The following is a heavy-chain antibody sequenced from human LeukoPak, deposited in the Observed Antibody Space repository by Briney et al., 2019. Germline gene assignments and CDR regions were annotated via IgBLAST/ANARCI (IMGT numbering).Heavy chain of an antibody. J-gene: IGHJ3*02. Sequence: SETLSLTCTVSGGSISGYYWSWIRQPPGKGLEWIGYIYYSGSTNYNPSLKSRVTISVDTSKNQFSLKLSSVTAADTAVYYCARLRELDIWGQGTMVTVSS. V-gene: IGHV4-59*08. D-gene: IGHD3-16*01. CDR3: ARLRELDI. CDR1: GGSISGYY. CDR2: IYYSGST.